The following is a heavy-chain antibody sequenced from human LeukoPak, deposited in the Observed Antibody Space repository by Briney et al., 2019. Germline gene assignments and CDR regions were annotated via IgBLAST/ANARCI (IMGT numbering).Heavy chain of an antibody. V-gene: IGHV4-34*01. CDR1: GGSFSGYY. D-gene: IGHD2-8*01. Sequence: SETLSLTYAVYGGSFSGYYWSWIRQPPGKGLEWIGEINHSGSTNYNPSLKSRVTISVDTSKNQFSLKLSSVTAADTAVYYCARDYYCTNGVCYKPNNWFDPWGQGTLVTVSS. CDR3: ARDYYCTNGVCYKPNNWFDP. CDR2: INHSGST. J-gene: IGHJ5*02.